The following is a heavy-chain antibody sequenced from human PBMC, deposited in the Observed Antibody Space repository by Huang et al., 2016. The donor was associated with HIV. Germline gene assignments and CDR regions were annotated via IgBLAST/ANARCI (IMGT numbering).Heavy chain of an antibody. Sequence: QVQLQQWGAGLLRPSETLSLTCAVYGGSFSGYYGTWIRQPPGKGLEGIGEINHSESTNYNPSLKRRVTISVDTSRNQFSLTLTAVTAADTAVYYCARGQGGYYYYYMDVWGKGTTVTVSS. CDR1: GGSFSGYY. V-gene: IGHV4-34*01. J-gene: IGHJ6*03. CDR3: ARGQGGYYYYYMDV. CDR2: INHSEST.